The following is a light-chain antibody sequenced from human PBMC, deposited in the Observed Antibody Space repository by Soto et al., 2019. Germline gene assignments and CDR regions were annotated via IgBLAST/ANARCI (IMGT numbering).Light chain of an antibody. CDR1: QSISIW. CDR2: KTS. Sequence: DIHMTQSPSTLSASLGDRVTITGRASQSISIWLAWYQQKPGKAPNLLSYKTSSLETGVPSRFSGSGSGTEFTLTIDSLQPDDFATYYCQHCNDYAWTFGQGTKVEVK. V-gene: IGKV1-5*03. J-gene: IGKJ1*01. CDR3: QHCNDYAWT.